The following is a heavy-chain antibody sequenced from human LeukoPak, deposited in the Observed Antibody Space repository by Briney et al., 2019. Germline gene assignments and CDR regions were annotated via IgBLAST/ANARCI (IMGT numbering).Heavy chain of an antibody. CDR3: AKGAGGFSYYNWFDP. J-gene: IGHJ5*02. CDR1: GGSISISPYY. D-gene: IGHD5-18*01. CDR2: IYYSGTT. V-gene: IGHV4-39*07. Sequence: PSETLSLTCTVSGGSISISPYYWGWIRQPPGKGLEWIGSIYYSGTTHYSPSLESRVTISVDTSKNQFSLKLASVTAADTAIYYCAKGAGGFSYYNWFDPWGQGTLVTVSS.